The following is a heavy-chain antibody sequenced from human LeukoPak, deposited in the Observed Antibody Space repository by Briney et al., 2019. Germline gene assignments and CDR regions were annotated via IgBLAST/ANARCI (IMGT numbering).Heavy chain of an antibody. Sequence: GRSLRLSCAASGFTFSSYTMHWVRQAPGKGLEWVAVISYDGSNKYYADSVKGRFTISRDNSKNTLYLQMNRLKPEDTAVYYCARPSGNYLEFWGQGTLVTVSS. V-gene: IGHV3-30-3*01. D-gene: IGHD1-26*01. CDR3: ARPSGNYLEF. CDR1: GFTFSSYT. J-gene: IGHJ4*02. CDR2: ISYDGSNK.